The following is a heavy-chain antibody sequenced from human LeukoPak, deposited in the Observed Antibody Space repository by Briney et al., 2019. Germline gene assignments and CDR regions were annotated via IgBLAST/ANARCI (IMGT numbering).Heavy chain of an antibody. CDR3: ARAYAYCSSTSCYALDP. CDR2: IYYSGST. D-gene: IGHD2-2*01. J-gene: IGHJ5*02. CDR1: GGSISSYC. Sequence: PSETLSLTCTVSGGSISSYCWSWIRQPPGKGLEWIGYIYYSGSTNYNPSLKSRVTISVDTSKNQFSLKLSSVTAADTAVYYCARAYAYCSSTSCYALDPWGQGTLVTVSS. V-gene: IGHV4-59*01.